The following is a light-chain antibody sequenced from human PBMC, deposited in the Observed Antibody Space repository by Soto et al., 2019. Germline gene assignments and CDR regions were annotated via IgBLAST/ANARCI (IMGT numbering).Light chain of an antibody. CDR3: QQYNNWPRT. Sequence: DIQVTQSPPTLSASVGDRVTITCGASQTISTWMAWYQQKQGKAPKVLIYGASNLQSGVPPRLRGSGYGTDLTITISSMKSEDFEVYYCQQYNNWPRTFGQGTKVDIK. V-gene: IGKV1-5*01. J-gene: IGKJ1*01. CDR2: GAS. CDR1: QTISTW.